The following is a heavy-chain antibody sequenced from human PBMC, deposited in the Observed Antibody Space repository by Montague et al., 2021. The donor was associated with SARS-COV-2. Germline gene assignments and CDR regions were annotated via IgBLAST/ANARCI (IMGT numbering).Heavy chain of an antibody. CDR1: GGSISSYY. Sequence: SETLSLTCTVSGGSISSYYWSWIRQPPGQGLEWIGYIYNSGSTNYNPSLKSRVTISVDTSKNQFSLKLSSVTAAGTAVYYCAIEGSGGYCYGWFDPWGQGTLVTVSS. J-gene: IGHJ5*02. CDR2: IYNSGST. V-gene: IGHV4-59*01. CDR3: AIEGSGGYCYGWFDP. D-gene: IGHD3-10*01.